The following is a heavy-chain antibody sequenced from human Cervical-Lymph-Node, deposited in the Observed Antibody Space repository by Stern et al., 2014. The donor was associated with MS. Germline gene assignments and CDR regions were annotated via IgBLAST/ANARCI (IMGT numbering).Heavy chain of an antibody. D-gene: IGHD3-22*01. CDR1: GFTFSDHY. V-gene: IGHV3-11*01. Sequence: QMQLVQYGGGLVKPGGSLRLSCTASGFTFSDHYMTWIRQAPGKGLEWLSHITGSGRTIYYADSVKGRFTISRDNARNSLYLQMDSLRDDDTAVYYCARGRGHYDSGFDYWGQGNLVTVSS. CDR2: ITGSGRTI. CDR3: ARGRGHYDSGFDY. J-gene: IGHJ4*02.